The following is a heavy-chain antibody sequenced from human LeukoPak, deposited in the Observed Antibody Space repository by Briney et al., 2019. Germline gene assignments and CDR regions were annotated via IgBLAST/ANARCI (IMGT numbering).Heavy chain of an antibody. CDR1: GGTFSSYA. Sequence: ASVKVSCKASGGTFSSYAISWVRQAPGQGLEWMGWINPNSGGTNYAQKFQGRVTMTRDTSISTAYMELSRLRSDDTAVYYCARGSSGWYWDYWGQGTLVTVSS. D-gene: IGHD6-19*01. J-gene: IGHJ4*02. CDR3: ARGSSGWYWDY. V-gene: IGHV1-2*02. CDR2: INPNSGGT.